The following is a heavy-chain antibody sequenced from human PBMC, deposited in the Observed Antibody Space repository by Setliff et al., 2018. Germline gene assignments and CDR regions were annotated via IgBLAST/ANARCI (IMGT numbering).Heavy chain of an antibody. CDR1: GFTFSTYW. CDR3: ARGGYSYGY. D-gene: IGHD5-18*01. J-gene: IGHJ4*02. V-gene: IGHV3-7*04. CDR2: IKQDGSDK. Sequence: PGESLRLSCAASGFTFSTYWMSWVRQAPGKGLEWVANIKQDGSDKYYVDSVKGRFTISSENAKNSLYLQMNNLRAVDTAVYYCARGGYSYGYWGQGTLVTVSS.